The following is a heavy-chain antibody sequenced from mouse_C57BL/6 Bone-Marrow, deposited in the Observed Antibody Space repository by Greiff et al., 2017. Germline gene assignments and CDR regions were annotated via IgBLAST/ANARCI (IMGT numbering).Heavy chain of an antibody. J-gene: IGHJ2*01. D-gene: IGHD1-1*01. Sequence: ESGPGLVKPSQSLSLTCSVTGYSITSGYYWNWIRQFPGNKLEWMGYISYDGSNNYNPSLKNRISITRDTSKNQFFLKLNSVTTEDTATYYCARGADYYGSSLDYWGQGTTLTVSS. CDR2: ISYDGSN. CDR3: ARGADYYGSSLDY. V-gene: IGHV3-6*01. CDR1: GYSITSGYY.